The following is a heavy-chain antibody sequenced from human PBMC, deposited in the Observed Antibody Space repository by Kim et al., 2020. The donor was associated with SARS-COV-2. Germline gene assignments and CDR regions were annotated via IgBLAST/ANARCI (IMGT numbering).Heavy chain of an antibody. CDR1: GFTFSSYS. CDR3: ARDGIAAAGNWYFDF. V-gene: IGHV3-21*01. D-gene: IGHD6-13*01. Sequence: GGSLRLSCAASGFTFSSYSMNWVRQAPGKGLEWVSSISSSSSYIYYADSVKGRFTISRDNAKNSLYLQMNSLRAEDTAVYYCARDGIAAAGNWYFDFWGRGTLVTLSP. J-gene: IGHJ2*01. CDR2: ISSSSSYI.